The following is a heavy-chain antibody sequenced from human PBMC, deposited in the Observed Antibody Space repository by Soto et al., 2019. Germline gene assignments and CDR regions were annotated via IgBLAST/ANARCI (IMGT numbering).Heavy chain of an antibody. V-gene: IGHV3-23*01. Sequence: EVQLLESGGGLVQPGGSLRLSCAASGFTFSSYAMSWVRQAPGKGLEWVSAISGSGGSTYYADSVKGRFTISRDNSKNXLYLQMSSLRAEDTAVYYCAKATTIFGVAEYDAFDIWGQGTMVTVSS. CDR1: GFTFSSYA. CDR3: AKATTIFGVAEYDAFDI. D-gene: IGHD3-3*01. CDR2: ISGSGGST. J-gene: IGHJ3*02.